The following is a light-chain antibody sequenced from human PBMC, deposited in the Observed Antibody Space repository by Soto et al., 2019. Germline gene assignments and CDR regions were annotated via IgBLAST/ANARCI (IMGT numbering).Light chain of an antibody. V-gene: IGLV1-40*01. CDR3: QSYDSSLSGSV. CDR1: SFNIGAGFD. J-gene: IGLJ2*01. Sequence: QSVLTQPPSVSGAPGQRVTISCTGSSFNIGAGFDVHWYQQLPGTAPKLLIYSNNNRPSGVPDRFSGSRSGTSASLAITGLQAVDEADYYCQSYDSSLSGSVFGGGTKVTVL. CDR2: SNN.